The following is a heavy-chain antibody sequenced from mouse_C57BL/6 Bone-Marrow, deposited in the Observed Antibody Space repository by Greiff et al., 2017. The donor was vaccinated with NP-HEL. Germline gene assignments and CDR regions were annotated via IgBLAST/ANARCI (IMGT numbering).Heavy chain of an antibody. CDR3: ARYIYYYGSSPHYYAMDY. CDR1: GYTFTSYT. Sequence: VKLMESGAELARPGASVKMSCKASGYTFTSYTMHWVKQRPGQGLEWIGYINPSSGYTKYNQKFKDKATLTADKSSSTAYMQLSSLTSEDSAVYYCARYIYYYGSSPHYYAMDYWGQGTSVTVSS. CDR2: INPSSGYT. D-gene: IGHD1-1*01. V-gene: IGHV1-4*01. J-gene: IGHJ4*01.